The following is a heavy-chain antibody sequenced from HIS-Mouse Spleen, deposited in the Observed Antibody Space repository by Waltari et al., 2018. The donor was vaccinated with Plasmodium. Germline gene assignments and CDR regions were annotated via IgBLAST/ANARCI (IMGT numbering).Heavy chain of an antibody. J-gene: IGHJ4*02. CDR2: IYYSGST. D-gene: IGHD1-26*01. V-gene: IGHV4-39*01. CDR1: GGSISSSSYY. CDR3: ARRGGSYYYFDY. Sequence: QLQLQESGPGLVKPSETLSLPCTVSGGSISSSSYYWGWIRQPPGKGLEWIGGIYYSGSTYYNPSRKSRATICVDTSKNQFSLKLSSVTAADTAVYYCARRGGSYYYFDYWGQGTLVTVSS.